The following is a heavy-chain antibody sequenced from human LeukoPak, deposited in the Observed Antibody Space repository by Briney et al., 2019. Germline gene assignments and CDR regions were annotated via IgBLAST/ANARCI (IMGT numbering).Heavy chain of an antibody. Sequence: SETLSLTCAIYGGSFSGYYWSWIRQPPGKGLEWIGEINHSGSTNYNPSLKSRVTVSLDTSKSQFSLKLSSVTAADTAVYYCARAPGAALDWGQGTLVTVSS. D-gene: IGHD2-15*01. CDR3: ARAPGAALD. V-gene: IGHV4-34*01. J-gene: IGHJ4*02. CDR1: GGSFSGYY. CDR2: INHSGST.